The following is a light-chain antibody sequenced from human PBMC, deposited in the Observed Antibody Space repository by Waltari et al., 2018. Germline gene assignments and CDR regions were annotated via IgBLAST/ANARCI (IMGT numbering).Light chain of an antibody. CDR2: SNC. CDR1: SPHIGTNT. CDR3: AAWDDSLDGWV. V-gene: IGLV1-44*01. J-gene: IGLJ3*02. Sequence: QSVLSQPPSASGTPGQSVTISCSGSSPHIGTNTVNWYHQLPGRAPRPHMYSNCHRPSGAPDRISASKSGTSASLAISGLQSEDEADFYCAAWDDSLDGWVFGGGTTLTVL.